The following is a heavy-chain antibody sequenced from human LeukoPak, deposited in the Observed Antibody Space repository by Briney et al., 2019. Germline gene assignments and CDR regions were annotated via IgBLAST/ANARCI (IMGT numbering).Heavy chain of an antibody. D-gene: IGHD3-22*01. V-gene: IGHV4-39*01. Sequence: SETLSLTCTVSGGSITSSSYYWAWIRQPPGKGLEWIGSIYNSGSTYYNPSLKSRVTISVGTSKNQLSLMLSSVTAADTAVYYCARHDPDTSGYYFDYWSQGTLLTVSS. CDR3: ARHDPDTSGYYFDY. J-gene: IGHJ4*02. CDR1: GGSITSSSYY. CDR2: IYNSGST.